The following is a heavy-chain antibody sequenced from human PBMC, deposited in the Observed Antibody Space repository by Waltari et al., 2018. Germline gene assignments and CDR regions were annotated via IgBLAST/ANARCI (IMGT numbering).Heavy chain of an antibody. Sequence: QVQLVQSGAEVKKPGSSVKVSCKASGGTFSSYAISWVRQAPGQGLEWMGRIIPILGIANYAQKFQGRVTITADKSTSTAYMELSSLRSEDTAVYYCAREGGHVLRYFDPWFDPWGQGTLVTVSS. CDR3: AREGGHVLRYFDPWFDP. CDR2: IIPILGIA. CDR1: GGTFSSYA. J-gene: IGHJ5*02. V-gene: IGHV1-69*04. D-gene: IGHD3-9*01.